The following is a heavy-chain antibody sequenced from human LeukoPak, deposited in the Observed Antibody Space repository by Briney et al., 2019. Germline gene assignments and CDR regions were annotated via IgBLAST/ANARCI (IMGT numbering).Heavy chain of an antibody. V-gene: IGHV3-30*03. CDR2: ISYDGSNE. J-gene: IGHJ4*02. CDR3: ARENYDSSGTTLEYYLDY. Sequence: PGGSLRLSCAASGFTFSSYGMHWVRQAPGKGLEWVAVISYDGSNEYYADSVKGRFTISRDNSKNTLYLQMNSLRAEDTAVYYCARENYDSSGTTLEYYLDYWGQGTLVTVSS. D-gene: IGHD3-22*01. CDR1: GFTFSSYG.